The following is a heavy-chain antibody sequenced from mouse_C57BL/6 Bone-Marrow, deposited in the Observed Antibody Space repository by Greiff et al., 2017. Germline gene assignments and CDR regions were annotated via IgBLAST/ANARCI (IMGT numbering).Heavy chain of an antibody. J-gene: IGHJ4*01. CDR1: GYAFPNYL. CDR3: ARRGYYYSSSYGYYAMDY. D-gene: IGHD1-1*01. Sequence: QVQLQQSGAELVRPGTSVTVSCKASGYAFPNYLIEWVKQRPGQGLEWIGVINPGSGGTNYNEKIKGKATLTADTSSRTAYMPLSSLTSEDSAVYFCARRGYYYSSSYGYYAMDYWGQGTSVTVSS. V-gene: IGHV1-54*01. CDR2: INPGSGGT.